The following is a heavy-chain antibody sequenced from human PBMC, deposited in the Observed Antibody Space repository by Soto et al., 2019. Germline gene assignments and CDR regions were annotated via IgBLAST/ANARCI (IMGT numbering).Heavy chain of an antibody. D-gene: IGHD3-22*01. J-gene: IGHJ5*02. CDR3: AKDGEGIYYYDSSGPKSWFDA. CDR2: ISYDGSNK. V-gene: IGHV3-30*18. Sequence: WGSLRISCASSVFSFRRYGMHWVGQAPGKGLEWVAIISYDGSNKYYADSVKGRFTISRDDSKNTLYLQMNSLRAEDTAVYYCAKDGEGIYYYDSSGPKSWFDAWGQGTLVTVSS. CDR1: VFSFRRYG.